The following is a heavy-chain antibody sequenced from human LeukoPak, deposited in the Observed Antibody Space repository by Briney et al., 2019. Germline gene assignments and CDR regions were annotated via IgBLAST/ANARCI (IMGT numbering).Heavy chain of an antibody. CDR3: ARGASPYYYDSSGYQSISGY. Sequence: SVKVSCKASGGTLANYAVGWVRQAPGQGLEWMGGFIPIFGSANYAQQFQGRLAMTADESTSTAYMELSRLRSDDTAVYYCARGASPYYYDSSGYQSISGYWGQGTLVTVSS. CDR1: GGTLANYA. CDR2: FIPIFGSA. V-gene: IGHV1-69*13. J-gene: IGHJ4*02. D-gene: IGHD3-22*01.